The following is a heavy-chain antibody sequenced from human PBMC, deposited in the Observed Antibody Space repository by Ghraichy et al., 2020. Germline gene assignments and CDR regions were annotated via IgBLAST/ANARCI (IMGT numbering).Heavy chain of an antibody. V-gene: IGHV1-69*13. J-gene: IGHJ5*02. CDR2: IIPIFGTA. D-gene: IGHD2-2*02. CDR3: ARGPIVVVPAAIPWWFDP. Sequence: SVKVSCKASGGTFSSYAISWVRQAPGQGLEWMGGIIPIFGTANYAQKFQGRVTITADESTSTAYMELSSLRSEDTAVYYCARGPIVVVPAAIPWWFDPWGQGTLVTVSS. CDR1: GGTFSSYA.